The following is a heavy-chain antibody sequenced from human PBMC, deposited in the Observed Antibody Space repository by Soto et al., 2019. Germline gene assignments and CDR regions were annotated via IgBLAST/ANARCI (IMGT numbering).Heavy chain of an antibody. Sequence: QVQLVQSGAEVKKPGASVKVSCKASGDTFTDYYIHWVRQAPGQGLEWMGTVNPSGGHTTYAQHCLGRMTMTRDTSTSTRYVELTSLTSEDTAIYYGASGGHVVVVTAALDYWGQGPLVTVSS. CDR2: VNPSGGHT. V-gene: IGHV1-46*01. J-gene: IGHJ4*02. D-gene: IGHD2-21*02. CDR1: GDTFTDYY. CDR3: ASGGHVVVVTAALDY.